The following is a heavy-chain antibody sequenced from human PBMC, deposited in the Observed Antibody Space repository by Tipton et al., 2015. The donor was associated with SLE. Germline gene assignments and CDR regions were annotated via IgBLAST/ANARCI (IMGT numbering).Heavy chain of an antibody. Sequence: SLRLSCAASGFTFSSYAMSWVRQAPGKGLEWVSAISGSGGSTYYADSVKGRFTISRDNSKNTLYLQMNSLRAEDTAVYYCAKRTPPSVRLVDPWYFDYWGQGTLVTVSS. J-gene: IGHJ4*02. V-gene: IGHV3-23*01. D-gene: IGHD6-19*01. CDR3: AKRTPPSVRLVDPWYFDY. CDR1: GFTFSSYA. CDR2: ISGSGGST.